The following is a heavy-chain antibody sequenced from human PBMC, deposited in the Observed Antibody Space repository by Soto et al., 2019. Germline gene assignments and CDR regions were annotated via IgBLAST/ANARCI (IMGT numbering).Heavy chain of an antibody. CDR2: MNPNSGNT. J-gene: IGHJ4*02. Sequence: ASVKVSCKASGYTFTSYDINWVRQATGQGLEWMGWMNPNSGNTGYAQKFQGRVTMTRNTSISTAYMELRNLESDDTALYYCGYVGGYSTGDYSFDVWGQGTPVTVSS. CDR1: GYTFTSYD. CDR3: GYVGGYSTGDYSFDV. D-gene: IGHD2-8*02. V-gene: IGHV1-8*01.